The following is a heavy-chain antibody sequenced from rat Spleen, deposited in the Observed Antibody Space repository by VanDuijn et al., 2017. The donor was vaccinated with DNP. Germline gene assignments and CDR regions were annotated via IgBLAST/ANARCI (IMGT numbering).Heavy chain of an antibody. CDR3: VRWNSGHFDY. CDR2: INYDGSNT. J-gene: IGHJ2*01. V-gene: IGHV5-22*01. CDR1: GFTFSDYG. Sequence: EVQLVESGGGLVQPGRSMKLSCAASGFTFSDYGMAWVLQAPTKGLEWVASINYDGSNTYYRDSVKGRFTISRDNAKSTLYLQMNSLRSEDMATYYCVRWNSGHFDYWGQGVMVTVSS. D-gene: IGHD4-3*01.